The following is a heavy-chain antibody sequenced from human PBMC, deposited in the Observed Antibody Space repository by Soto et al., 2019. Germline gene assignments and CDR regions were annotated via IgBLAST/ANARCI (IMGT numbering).Heavy chain of an antibody. V-gene: IGHV1-18*01. Sequence: ASVKVSCKASGYTFTSYDISWVRQAPGQGLEWMGWISAYNGNTNYAQKLQGRVTMTTDTSTSTAYMELRSLRSDDTSVYFCATYSHLGANSADFDNWGQGTLVTVSS. CDR3: ATYSHLGANSADFDN. J-gene: IGHJ4*02. CDR2: ISAYNGNT. D-gene: IGHD2-21*01. CDR1: GYTFTSYD.